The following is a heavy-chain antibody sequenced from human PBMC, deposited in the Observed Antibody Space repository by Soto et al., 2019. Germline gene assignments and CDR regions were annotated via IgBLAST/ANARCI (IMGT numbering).Heavy chain of an antibody. CDR3: TRDIGGSGWYDYYGMDV. CDR1: GFTFGDYA. CDR2: IRSKAYGGTT. J-gene: IGHJ6*02. V-gene: IGHV3-49*03. Sequence: GGSLRLSCTASGFTFGDYAMIWFGQAPGKGLEWVGFIRSKAYGGTTEYAASVKGRFTISRDDSKSIAYLQMNSLKTEDTAVYYCTRDIGGSGWYDYYGMDVWGQGTTVTVSS. D-gene: IGHD6-13*01.